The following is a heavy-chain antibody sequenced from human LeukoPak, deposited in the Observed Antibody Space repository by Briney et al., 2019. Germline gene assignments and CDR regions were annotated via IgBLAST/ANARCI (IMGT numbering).Heavy chain of an antibody. Sequence: GGSLRLSCAASGFTFSSYWMSWVRQAPGKGLEWVANIKQDGSEKYFVDSVKGRFTISRDNGKNSMYLQMNSLRAEDTAVYYCTRDHGSGTDPPDAFDIWGQGTMVTVSS. CDR2: IKQDGSEK. CDR3: TRDHGSGTDPPDAFDI. V-gene: IGHV3-7*01. D-gene: IGHD3-10*01. J-gene: IGHJ3*02. CDR1: GFTFSSYW.